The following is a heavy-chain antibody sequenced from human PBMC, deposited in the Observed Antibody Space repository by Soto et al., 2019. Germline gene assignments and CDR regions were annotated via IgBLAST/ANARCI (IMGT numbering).Heavy chain of an antibody. Sequence: ASVKVSCKAGGYTFSDYYIQWVRQAPGQGLEYMGWISPKSGGAAYAQKFRGRFTISRDNSKNTLYLQMNSLRAEDTAVYYCAKGDFWSGYHRFDYWGQGTLVTVSS. D-gene: IGHD3-3*01. CDR2: ISPKSGGA. CDR1: GYTFSDYY. J-gene: IGHJ4*02. CDR3: AKGDFWSGYHRFDY. V-gene: IGHV1-2*02.